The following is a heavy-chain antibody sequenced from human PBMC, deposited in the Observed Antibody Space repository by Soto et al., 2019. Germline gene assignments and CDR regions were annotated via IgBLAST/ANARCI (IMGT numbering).Heavy chain of an antibody. Sequence: QVQLVESGGGVVQPGRSLRLSCAASGFTFSSYALHWVRQAPGKGLEWVAVISYDGNNKYHADSVKGRFTISRDNSKNTLYLQMNSLRAEDTAVYYCAKLSGDGVRTWWGQGALVTVSS. D-gene: IGHD4-17*01. V-gene: IGHV3-30*18. J-gene: IGHJ4*02. CDR2: ISYDGNNK. CDR3: AKLSGDGVRTW. CDR1: GFTFSSYA.